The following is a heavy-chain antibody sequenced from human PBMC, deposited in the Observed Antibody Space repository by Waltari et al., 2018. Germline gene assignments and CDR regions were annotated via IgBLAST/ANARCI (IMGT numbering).Heavy chain of an antibody. Sequence: QVQLQESGPGLVKPSQTLSLTCTVSGGSISGGDSRWSWIRQVAGKGLECIGYMSEDGITYYNPSLKSRVLISMDTSKNQFSLMVNSVTAADTAVYYCARFIYYDDSGHFAGWFDPWGQGTLVSVSS. CDR1: GGSISGGDSR. V-gene: IGHV4-30-4*08. D-gene: IGHD3-22*01. CDR2: MSEDGIT. CDR3: ARFIYYDDSGHFAGWFDP. J-gene: IGHJ5*02.